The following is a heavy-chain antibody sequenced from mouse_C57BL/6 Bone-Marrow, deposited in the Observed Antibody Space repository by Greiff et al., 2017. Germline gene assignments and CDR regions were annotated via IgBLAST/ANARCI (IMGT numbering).Heavy chain of an antibody. CDR3: TTPFTTVVATRAY. CDR1: GFNIKDYY. V-gene: IGHV14-1*01. CDR2: IDPEDGDT. J-gene: IGHJ3*01. Sequence: VQLQQSGAELVRPGASVKLSCTASGFNIKDYYMHWVKQRPEQGLEWIGRIDPEDGDTEYAPKFQGKATMTAATSSNTAYLQLSSLTSEDTAVYYCTTPFTTVVATRAYWGQGTLVTVSA. D-gene: IGHD1-1*01.